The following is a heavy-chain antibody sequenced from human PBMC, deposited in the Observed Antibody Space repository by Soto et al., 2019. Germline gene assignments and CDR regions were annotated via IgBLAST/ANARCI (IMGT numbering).Heavy chain of an antibody. J-gene: IGHJ4*02. V-gene: IGHV3-23*01. CDR1: GFTFSSYA. CDR2: ISGSGGST. Sequence: GGSLRLSCAASGFTFSSYAMSWVRQAPGKGLEWVSGISGSGGSTFYADSVKGRFTISRDNSKNRLYLQMNSLRGEDTALYYCAKEWGSGWYKDYWGQGTLVTVSS. CDR3: AKEWGSGWYKDY. D-gene: IGHD6-19*01.